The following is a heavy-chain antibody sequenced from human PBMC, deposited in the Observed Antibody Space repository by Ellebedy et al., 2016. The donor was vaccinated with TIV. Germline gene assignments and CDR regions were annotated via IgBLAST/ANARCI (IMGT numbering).Heavy chain of an antibody. CDR3: ARGWFGSGMGV. Sequence: LRLSCVISGDSVSTDIGWNWIRQSPSRGLEWLGRTYYRSKWNNDYAVSLKSRITINPDTSKNLFSLQLNSVTPEDTAVYYCARGWFGSGMGVWGQGTTVTVPS. D-gene: IGHD3-10*01. CDR1: GDSVSTDIG. V-gene: IGHV6-1*01. CDR2: TYYRSKWNN. J-gene: IGHJ6*02.